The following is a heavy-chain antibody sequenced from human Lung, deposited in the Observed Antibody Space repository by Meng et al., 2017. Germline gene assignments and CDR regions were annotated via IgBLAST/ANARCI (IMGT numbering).Heavy chain of an antibody. CDR1: VGSFSGYQ. J-gene: IGHJ4*02. CDR2: INHRGRT. CDR3: ARDQGGAGGY. Sequence: QVQLPQWGAGELKPSETLSLTCAVYVGSFSGYQWNWIRQSPGKGLEWIGDINHRGRTNYNPSLKSRVTISVDTSKNQFSLKLSSVTAADTAVYYCARDQGGAGGYWGQGTLVTVSS. V-gene: IGHV4-34*01. D-gene: IGHD2-15*01.